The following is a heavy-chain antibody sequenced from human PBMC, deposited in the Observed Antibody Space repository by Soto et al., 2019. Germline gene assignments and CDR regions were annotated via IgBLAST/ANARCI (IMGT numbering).Heavy chain of an antibody. CDR1: GGSISSYY. J-gene: IGHJ6*03. V-gene: IGHV4-59*08. Sequence: SETLSLTCTVSGGSISSYYWSWIRQPPGKGLEWIGYIYYSGSTNYNPSLKSRVTISVDTSKNQFSLKLSSVTAADTAVYYCARLAIKSYMDVWGKGTTVTVSS. CDR3: ARLAIKSYMDV. D-gene: IGHD3-9*01. CDR2: IYYSGST.